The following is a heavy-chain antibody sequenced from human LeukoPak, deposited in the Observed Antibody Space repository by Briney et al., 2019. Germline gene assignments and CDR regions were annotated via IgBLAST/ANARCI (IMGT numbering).Heavy chain of an antibody. D-gene: IGHD3-22*01. CDR2: ISSSSSYI. J-gene: IGHJ4*02. Sequence: GGSLRLSCAASGFTFSSYSMNWVRQASGKGLEWVSSISSSSSYIYYADSVKGRFTISRDNAKNSLYLQMNSLRAEDTAVYYCARDSYDSSGSLYYFDYWGQGTLVTVSS. CDR3: ARDSYDSSGSLYYFDY. CDR1: GFTFSSYS. V-gene: IGHV3-21*01.